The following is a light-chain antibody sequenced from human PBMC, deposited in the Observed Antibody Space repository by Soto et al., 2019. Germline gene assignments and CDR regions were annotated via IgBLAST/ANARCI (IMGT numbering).Light chain of an antibody. CDR2: DVS. CDR3: HQRSNWPLT. V-gene: IGKV3-11*01. Sequence: EIVLTQSPGTLSLSPGERATLSCRASQSVTKNNLNWYQQKPGQALRLLIYDVSKRATGIPARFSGSGSETDFTLTISSLEPGDFAVYYCHQRSNWPLTFGGGTKLEIK. CDR1: QSVTKNN. J-gene: IGKJ4*01.